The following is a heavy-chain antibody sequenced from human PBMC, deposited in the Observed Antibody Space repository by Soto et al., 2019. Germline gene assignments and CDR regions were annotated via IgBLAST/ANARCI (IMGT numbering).Heavy chain of an antibody. CDR3: ARLHYDILTGPYYYYYYMDV. D-gene: IGHD3-9*01. J-gene: IGHJ6*03. Sequence: QVQLVESGGGVVQPGRSLRLSCAASGFTFSSYGMHWVRQAPGKGLEWVAVIWYDGSNKYYADSVKGRFTISRDNSKNTLYLQMNSLRAEDTAVYYCARLHYDILTGPYYYYYYMDVWGKGTTVTVSS. CDR2: IWYDGSNK. CDR1: GFTFSSYG. V-gene: IGHV3-33*01.